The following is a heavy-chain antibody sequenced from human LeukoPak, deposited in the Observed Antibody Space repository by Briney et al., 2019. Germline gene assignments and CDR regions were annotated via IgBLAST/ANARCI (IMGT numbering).Heavy chain of an antibody. CDR2: IYYSGST. CDR3: ARGEGSSNLDAFDI. D-gene: IGHD6-13*01. Sequence: PSETLSLTCTVSGGSISSYYWSWIRQPPGKGLEWIGYIYYSGSTNYNPSLKSRVTISVDTSKNQFSLKLSSVTAADTAVYYCARGEGSSNLDAFDIWGQGTMVTVSS. J-gene: IGHJ3*02. V-gene: IGHV4-59*01. CDR1: GGSISSYY.